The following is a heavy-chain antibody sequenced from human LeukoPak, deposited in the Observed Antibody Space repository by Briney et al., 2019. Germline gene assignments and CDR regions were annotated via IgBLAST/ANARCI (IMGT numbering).Heavy chain of an antibody. D-gene: IGHD3-22*01. CDR3: TTTYNYDSSGSIVDY. V-gene: IGHV3-15*01. Sequence: GGSLRLSCAASGFTFRNAWMTWVRQAPGQGLEWVGRIKSKTDGGTTDYAAPVKVRFTISRDDSKNTPYLQMNSLKTEDTALYYCTTTYNYDSSGSIVDYWGQGTLVTVSS. CDR1: GFTFRNAW. J-gene: IGHJ4*02. CDR2: IKSKTDGGTT.